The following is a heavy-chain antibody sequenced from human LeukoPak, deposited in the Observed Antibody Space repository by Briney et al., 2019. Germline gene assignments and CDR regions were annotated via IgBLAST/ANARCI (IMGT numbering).Heavy chain of an antibody. Sequence: GGSLRLSCAASGFTFSDYSMNWVRRAPGKGLEWVSCISASSNYIYYADSVKGRFTISRDNAKNSLYLQMSSLRAEDTAVYYCARDASTRCYLCEVDYWGQGTLVTVSS. J-gene: IGHJ4*02. D-gene: IGHD2-2*01. V-gene: IGHV3-21*01. CDR1: GFTFSDYS. CDR3: ARDASTRCYLCEVDY. CDR2: ISASSNYI.